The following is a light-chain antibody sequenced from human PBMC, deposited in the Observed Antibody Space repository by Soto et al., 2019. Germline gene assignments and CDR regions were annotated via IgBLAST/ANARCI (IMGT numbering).Light chain of an antibody. J-gene: IGLJ3*02. CDR1: SSDVGGYNY. CDR2: DVN. Sequence: SALTQPRSVSGSPGQSVTISCTGNSSDVGGYNYVSWYQQHPGKAPKLVIYDVNKRPSGFPDRFSGSKSGNTASLTISGLQAEDEADYYCYSYVGSYTRVFGGGTKRTVL. V-gene: IGLV2-11*01. CDR3: YSYVGSYTRV.